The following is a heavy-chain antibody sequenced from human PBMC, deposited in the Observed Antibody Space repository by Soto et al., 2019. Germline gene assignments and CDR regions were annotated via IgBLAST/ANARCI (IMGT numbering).Heavy chain of an antibody. CDR1: GFTFSSYS. Sequence: GESLKISCAASGFTFSSYSMNWVRQAPGKGLEWVSSISSSSSYIYYADSVKGRFTISRDNAKNSLYLQMNSLRAEDTAVYYCARAMNRDGYNYAFDIWGQGTMVTVSS. J-gene: IGHJ3*02. V-gene: IGHV3-21*01. CDR3: ARAMNRDGYNYAFDI. D-gene: IGHD5-12*01. CDR2: ISSSSSYI.